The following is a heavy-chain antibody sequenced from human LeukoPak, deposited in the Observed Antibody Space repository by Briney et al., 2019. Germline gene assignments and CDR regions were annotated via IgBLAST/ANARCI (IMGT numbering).Heavy chain of an antibody. J-gene: IGHJ6*03. Sequence: PSETLSLTCTVSGGSISSSSYYWGWIRQPPGKGLEWIGSIYYSGSTYYNPSLKSRVTISVDTSKNQFSLKLSSVTAAVTAVYYCARQKAAHMDVWGKGTTVTVSS. CDR3: ARQKAAHMDV. CDR2: IYYSGST. CDR1: GGSISSSSYY. V-gene: IGHV4-39*01. D-gene: IGHD2-15*01.